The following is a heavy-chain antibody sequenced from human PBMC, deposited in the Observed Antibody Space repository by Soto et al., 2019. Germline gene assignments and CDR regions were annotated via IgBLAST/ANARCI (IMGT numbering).Heavy chain of an antibody. CDR3: ARGGVFFFAAPTNPFDY. CDR2: MNPNSGNT. CDR1: GYTFTSYD. V-gene: IGHV1-8*01. D-gene: IGHD3-10*01. Sequence: QVQLVQSGAEVKKPGASVKVSCKASGYTFTSYDINWVRQATGQGLEWMGWMNPNSGNTGYAQKSQGRVTMTRNTSISTADMELSSLRSEDTAVYYCARGGVFFFAAPTNPFDYWGQGTLVTVSS. J-gene: IGHJ4*02.